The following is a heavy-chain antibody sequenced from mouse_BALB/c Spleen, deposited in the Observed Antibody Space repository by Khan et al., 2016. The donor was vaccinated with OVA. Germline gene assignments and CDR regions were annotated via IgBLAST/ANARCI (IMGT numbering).Heavy chain of an antibody. J-gene: IGHJ2*01. D-gene: IGHD1-1*01. CDR3: ALIYHYGSGFDY. Sequence: VQLKQSGPELVKPGASVRLSCKASGYSFTNYSMFWVKQSLGKSLEWIGYIDPYNGYTNYNQKFMGKATFTVDKSSSTAIMHLNSLTSEDSAVYYCALIYHYGSGFDYWGQGTTLTVSS. CDR2: IDPYNGYT. CDR1: GYSFTNYS. V-gene: IGHV1S135*01.